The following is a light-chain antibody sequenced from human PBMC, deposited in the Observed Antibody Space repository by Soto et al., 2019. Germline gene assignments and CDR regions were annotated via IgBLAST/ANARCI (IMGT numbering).Light chain of an antibody. CDR2: ESD. Sequence: QSVLTQPPSVSAAPGQIVTISCSGSSSNIGNNYVSWYQQLPGTAPKLLIYESDKRPSGIPDRFSGSKSGTSATLGIAGLQTGDEADYYCGTWDTSLRVVFGGGTKLTVL. CDR1: SSNIGNNY. V-gene: IGLV1-51*02. CDR3: GTWDTSLRVV. J-gene: IGLJ2*01.